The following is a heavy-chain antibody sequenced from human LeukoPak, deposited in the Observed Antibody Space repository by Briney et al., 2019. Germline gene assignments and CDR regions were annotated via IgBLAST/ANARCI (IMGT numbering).Heavy chain of an antibody. Sequence: ASVKVSCKASGYTFTSYYMHWVRQAPGQGLEWMGIINPSGGSTSYAQKFQGRVTITRDTSTSTVYMELSSLRSEDTAVYYCARTEVSDFGSGPTPYYYYYMDVWGKGTTVTVSS. D-gene: IGHD3-3*01. CDR1: GYTFTSYY. J-gene: IGHJ6*03. CDR2: INPSGGST. CDR3: ARTEVSDFGSGPTPYYYYYMDV. V-gene: IGHV1-46*01.